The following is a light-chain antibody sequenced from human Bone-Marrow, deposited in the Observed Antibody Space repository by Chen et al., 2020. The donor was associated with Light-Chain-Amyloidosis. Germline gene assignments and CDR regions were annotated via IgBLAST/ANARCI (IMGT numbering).Light chain of an antibody. V-gene: IGLV3-21*02. CDR3: QVWDRSSDRPV. Sequence: SYLLTPPSSVSVAPGQTATNACGGNNIGSTSVHWYQQTPGQAPLLVVYDNSDRPSGIPERLSGSNSGNTATLTISRVEAGDEADYYCQVWDRSSDRPVFGGGTKLTVL. CDR2: DNS. J-gene: IGLJ3*02. CDR1: NIGSTS.